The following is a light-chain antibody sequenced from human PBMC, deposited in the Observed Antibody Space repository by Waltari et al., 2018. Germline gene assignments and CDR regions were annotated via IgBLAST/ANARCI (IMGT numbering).Light chain of an antibody. V-gene: IGLV2-14*01. J-gene: IGLJ2*01. CDR1: RSDVGGFNG. CDR2: DVT. CDR3: MSYTSRHTMI. Sequence: QSALTQPASVSGSPGQSLTISCTGTRSDVGGFNGVSWYQQHPGKAPKVMIYDVTKRPSGVSNRFSGSKSGNTATLTISGLQAEDEADYYCMSYTSRHTMIFGGGTRLTVL.